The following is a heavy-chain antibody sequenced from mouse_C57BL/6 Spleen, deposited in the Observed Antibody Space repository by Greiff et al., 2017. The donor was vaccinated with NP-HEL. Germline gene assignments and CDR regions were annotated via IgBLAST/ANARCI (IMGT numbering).Heavy chain of an antibody. CDR3: ARHNLGQDY. J-gene: IGHJ2*01. V-gene: IGHV5-6*01. D-gene: IGHD4-1*01. CDR2: ISSGGSYT. CDR1: GFTFSSYG. Sequence: EVKLVESGGDLVKPGGSLKLSCAASGFTFSSYGMSWVRQTPDKRLEWVATISSGGSYTYYPDSVNGRFTISRDNAKNTLYLQMSSLKSEDTAMYYCARHNLGQDYWGQGTTLTVSS.